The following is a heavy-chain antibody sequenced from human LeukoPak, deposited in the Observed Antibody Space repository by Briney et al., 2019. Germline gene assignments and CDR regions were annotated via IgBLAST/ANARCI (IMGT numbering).Heavy chain of an antibody. CDR2: ISAYNGNT. J-gene: IGHJ4*02. V-gene: IGHV1-18*01. CDR1: GYTFTSYG. Sequence: ASVKVSCKASGYTFTSYGISWVRQAPGQGLEWMGWISAYNGNTNYAQKLQGRVTMTTDTSTSTAYMELRSLRSDDTAVYYCARALCSSTSCPMGCWGQGTLVTVSS. CDR3: ARALCSSTSCPMGC. D-gene: IGHD2-2*01.